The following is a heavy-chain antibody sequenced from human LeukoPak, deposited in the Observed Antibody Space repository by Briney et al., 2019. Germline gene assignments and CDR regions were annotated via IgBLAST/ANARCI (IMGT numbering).Heavy chain of an antibody. CDR3: ARDGGYKFGSEIDY. CDR1: GYTFTSYG. J-gene: IGHJ4*02. D-gene: IGHD5-24*01. Sequence: ASVKVSCKASGYTFTSYGISWVRQAPGQGLEWMGWISACNGNTNYAQKLQGRVTVTTDTSTSTAYMELRSLRSDDTAVYYCARDGGYKFGSEIDYWGQGTLVTVSS. CDR2: ISACNGNT. V-gene: IGHV1-18*01.